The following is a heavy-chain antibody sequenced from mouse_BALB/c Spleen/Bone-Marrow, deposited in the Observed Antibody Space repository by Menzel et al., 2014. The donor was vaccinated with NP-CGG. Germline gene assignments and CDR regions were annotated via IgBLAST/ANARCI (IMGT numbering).Heavy chain of an antibody. Sequence: EEERKKEGGERGKTRASVKLSCTASGFNIKDTYIHWVKPRPEQGLEWIGRIDPATGQPKYDPKFQGKATITADTSSNTAYLQLSSLTSEDTAVYYCARYYYYAMDYWGQGTSVTVSS. CDR1: GFNIKDTY. CDR3: ARYYYYAMDY. CDR2: IDPATGQP. J-gene: IGHJ4*01. V-gene: IGHV14-3*02.